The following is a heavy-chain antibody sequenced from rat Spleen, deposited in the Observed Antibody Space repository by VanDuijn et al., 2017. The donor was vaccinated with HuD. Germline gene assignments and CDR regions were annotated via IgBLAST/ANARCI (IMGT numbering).Heavy chain of an antibody. CDR2: ISFDGSGT. Sequence: EVQLVESGGKLVQPGNSLKLSCAASGFTFSDYAMAWVRQSPKKGLEWVATISFDGSGTYYRDSVKGQFTISRDNAKSTLYLQMDSLRSEDTATYYCAQTDMMVPRFDYWGQGVMVTVSS. D-gene: IGHD1-12*02. V-gene: IGHV5-17*01. CDR1: GFTFSDYA. CDR3: AQTDMMVPRFDY. J-gene: IGHJ2*01.